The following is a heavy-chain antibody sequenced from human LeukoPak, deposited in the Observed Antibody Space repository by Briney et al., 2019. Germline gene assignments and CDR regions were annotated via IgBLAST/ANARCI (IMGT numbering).Heavy chain of an antibody. CDR2: IKQDGSEK. J-gene: IGHJ5*02. Sequence: GGSLRLSCAASGLTFSSYWMSWVRQAPGKGLEWVANIKQDGSEKYYVDSVKGRFTISRDNAKNSLYLQMNSLRAEDTAVYYCAREDCSGGSCYEGNWFDPWGQGTLVTVSS. CDR1: GLTFSSYW. CDR3: AREDCSGGSCYEGNWFDP. D-gene: IGHD2-15*01. V-gene: IGHV3-7*01.